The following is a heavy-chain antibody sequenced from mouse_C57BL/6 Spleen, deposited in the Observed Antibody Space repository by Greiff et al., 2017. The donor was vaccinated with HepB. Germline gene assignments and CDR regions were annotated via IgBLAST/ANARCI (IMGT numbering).Heavy chain of an antibody. D-gene: IGHD2-1*01. CDR1: GYAFSSYW. V-gene: IGHV1-80*01. Sequence: QVQLQQSGAELVKPGASVKISCKASGYAFSSYWMNWVKQRPGKGLEWIGQIYPGDGDTNYNGKFKGKATLTADKSSSTAYMQLSSLTSEDSAVYFCARPFLNYRYAMDYWGQGTSVTVSS. J-gene: IGHJ4*01. CDR3: ARPFLNYRYAMDY. CDR2: IYPGDGDT.